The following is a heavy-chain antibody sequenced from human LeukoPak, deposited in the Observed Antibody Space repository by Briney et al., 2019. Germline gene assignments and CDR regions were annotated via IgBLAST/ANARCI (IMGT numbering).Heavy chain of an antibody. CDR2: IYYSGST. D-gene: IGHD2-21*02. CDR1: GGSISSGSYC. Sequence: KTSETLSLTCTVSGGSISSGSYCWSWIRQPPGKGLEWIGSIYYSGSTYYNPSLKSRVTISVDTSKNQFSLKLSSVTAADTAVYYCARRAPEQQLTGVTAIDYWGQGTLVTVSS. CDR3: ARRAPEQQLTGVTAIDY. J-gene: IGHJ4*02. V-gene: IGHV4-39*07.